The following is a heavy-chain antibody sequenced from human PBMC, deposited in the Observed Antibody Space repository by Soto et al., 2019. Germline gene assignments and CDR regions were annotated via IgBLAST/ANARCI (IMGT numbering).Heavy chain of an antibody. J-gene: IGHJ6*02. CDR2: IHPGDSDT. Sequence: PGQPLQNPNKGFGYSFTDDWIGWVRQMTGKGLEWMGIIHPGDSDTRYSPSFQGQGTISADKSISTAYLQWSSLKASDTAMYYCARTKYDFGSVYYRSYGMDVWGQGTTVTVTS. CDR1: GYSFTDDW. CDR3: ARTKYDFGSVYYRSYGMDV. V-gene: IGHV5-51*01. D-gene: IGHD3-3*01.